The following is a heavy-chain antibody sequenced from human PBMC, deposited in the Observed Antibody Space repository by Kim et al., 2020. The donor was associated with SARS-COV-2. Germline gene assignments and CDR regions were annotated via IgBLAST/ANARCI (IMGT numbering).Heavy chain of an antibody. CDR1: GFTFTNYW. Sequence: EGSLRLSCAASGFTFTNYWMHWVRQAPGKGLVWVSRIKSAGTGITYADSVKGRFTISRDNATNTLYLQMNNLRAEDTAVYYCASDTVLYGLDVWGQGTTVTVSS. CDR2: IKSAGTGI. CDR3: ASDTVLYGLDV. D-gene: IGHD4-4*01. J-gene: IGHJ6*02. V-gene: IGHV3-74*01.